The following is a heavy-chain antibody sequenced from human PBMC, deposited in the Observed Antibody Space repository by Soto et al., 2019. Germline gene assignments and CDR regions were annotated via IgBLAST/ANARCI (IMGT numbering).Heavy chain of an antibody. CDR2: IRSSSSTI. J-gene: IGHJ5*02. CDR3: ARVPVWFGESDNWFDP. D-gene: IGHD3-10*01. CDR1: GFTFSYYS. V-gene: IGHV3-48*01. Sequence: PGGSLRLSCAASGFTFSYYSMNWVRQAPGKGLEWVSYIRSSSSTIYYADSVKGRFTISRDNAKNSLYLQMNSLRAEDTAVYYCARVPVWFGESDNWFDPWGQGTLVTVSS.